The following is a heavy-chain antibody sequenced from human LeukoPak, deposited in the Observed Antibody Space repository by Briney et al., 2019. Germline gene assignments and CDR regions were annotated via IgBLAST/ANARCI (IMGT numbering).Heavy chain of an antibody. CDR1: GGSFSGYY. J-gene: IGHJ4*02. Sequence: ASETLSHTCAVYGGSFSGYYWSWIRQPPGKGLEWIGEINHSGSTNYNPSLKSRVTISVDTSKNQFSLKLSSVTAADTAVYYCARDFFGEPALFDYWGQGTLVTVSS. CDR2: INHSGST. CDR3: ARDFFGEPALFDY. D-gene: IGHD3-10*01. V-gene: IGHV4-34*01.